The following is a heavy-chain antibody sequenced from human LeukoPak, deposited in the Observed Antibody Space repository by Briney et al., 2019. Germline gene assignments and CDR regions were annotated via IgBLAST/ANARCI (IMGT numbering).Heavy chain of an antibody. Sequence: GGSLRLSCAASGFTFSNYGIHWVRQAPGKGLEWVATIWFDGSNKYYADSVKGRFSISRDNSKNTVHLQMNSLRAEDTAVYYCARDHLPARTEYYFDYWGQGTLVTVSS. V-gene: IGHV3-33*01. J-gene: IGHJ4*02. D-gene: IGHD1-14*01. CDR2: IWFDGSNK. CDR1: GFTFSNYG. CDR3: ARDHLPARTEYYFDY.